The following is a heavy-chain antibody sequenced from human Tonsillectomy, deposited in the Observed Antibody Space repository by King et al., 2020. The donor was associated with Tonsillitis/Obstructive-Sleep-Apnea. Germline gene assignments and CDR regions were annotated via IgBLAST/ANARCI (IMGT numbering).Heavy chain of an antibody. CDR3: ARVGYDILTGYYIYFDY. V-gene: IGHV3-74*01. CDR1: GFTFSSYW. J-gene: IGHJ4*02. Sequence: VQLVESGGGLIQPGGSLRLSCAASGFTFSSYWMHWVRQAPGKGLVWVSRINSDGSSTSYADSVKGRFTISRDNAKNTLYLQMNSLRAEDRAVYYCARVGYDILTGYYIYFDYWGQGTLVTVSS. CDR2: INSDGSST. D-gene: IGHD3-9*01.